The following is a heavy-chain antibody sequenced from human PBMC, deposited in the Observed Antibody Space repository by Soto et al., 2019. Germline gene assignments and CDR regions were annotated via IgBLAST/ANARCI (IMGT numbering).Heavy chain of an antibody. Sequence: PGGSLRLSCAASGFTFSSYAMSWVRQAPGKGLEWVSAISGSGVSTYYADSVKGRFTISRDNSKNTLYLQMNSLRAEDTAVYYCAKGLLAVRGVIGAWGQGTLVTVSS. D-gene: IGHD3-10*01. J-gene: IGHJ5*02. CDR1: GFTFSSYA. CDR3: AKGLLAVRGVIGA. V-gene: IGHV3-23*01. CDR2: ISGSGVST.